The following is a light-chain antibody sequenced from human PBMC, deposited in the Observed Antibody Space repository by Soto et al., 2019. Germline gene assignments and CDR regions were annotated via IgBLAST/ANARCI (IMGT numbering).Light chain of an antibody. CDR2: DAS. V-gene: IGKV1-5*01. Sequence: GDRVTITCRASQTISSWLAWYQQKPGKAPTLLIYDASTLERGVPSRFSGTGSGTEFTLSIDSLQPDDFATYFCQQYYTYSTFGQGTRLETK. CDR3: QQYYTYST. CDR1: QTISSW. J-gene: IGKJ5*01.